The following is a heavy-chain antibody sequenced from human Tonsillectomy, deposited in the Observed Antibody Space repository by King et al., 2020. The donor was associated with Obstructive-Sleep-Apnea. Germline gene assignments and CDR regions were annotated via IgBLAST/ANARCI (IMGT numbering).Heavy chain of an antibody. V-gene: IGHV3-23*04. D-gene: IGHD4-17*01. Sequence: DVQLVESGGGLVQPGGSLRLSCAPSGFTFSSYAMSWVRQAPGKGLEWVSAISGSGGSTYSADSVKGRFTISRDNSKNTLYLQMNSLRAEDTAVYYCAKDPRDYGDYGGFDYWGQGTLVTVSS. J-gene: IGHJ4*02. CDR3: AKDPRDYGDYGGFDY. CDR2: ISGSGGST. CDR1: GFTFSSYA.